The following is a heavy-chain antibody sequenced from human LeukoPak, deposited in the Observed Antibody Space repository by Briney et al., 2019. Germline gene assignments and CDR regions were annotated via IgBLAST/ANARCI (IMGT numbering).Heavy chain of an antibody. CDR1: GGSISGYY. D-gene: IGHD6-19*01. CDR2: IYYGGIT. V-gene: IGHV4-59*01. J-gene: IGHJ4*02. Sequence: SETLSLTCTVSGGSISGYYWIWIPQPPGKGLEWIVYIYYGGITNYKPSLKSRLTISVDMSKNQFSLKLNSVTAADTAVHYCARETSVAGFDNWGQGTLVTVSS. CDR3: ARETSVAGFDN.